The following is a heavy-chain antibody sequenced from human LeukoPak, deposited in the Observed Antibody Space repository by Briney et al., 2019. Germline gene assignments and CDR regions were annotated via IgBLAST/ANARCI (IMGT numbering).Heavy chain of an antibody. V-gene: IGHV4-34*01. Sequence: SETLSLTCAVYGGSFSGYYWSWIRQPPGKGLEWIGEINHSGSTNYNPPLKSRVTISVDTSKNQFSLKLSSVTAADTAVYYCARGPERRGGVAFPTSHAYYFDYWGQGTLVTVSS. J-gene: IGHJ4*02. CDR1: GGSFSGYY. CDR2: INHSGST. CDR3: ARGPERRGGVAFPTSHAYYFDY. D-gene: IGHD2-15*01.